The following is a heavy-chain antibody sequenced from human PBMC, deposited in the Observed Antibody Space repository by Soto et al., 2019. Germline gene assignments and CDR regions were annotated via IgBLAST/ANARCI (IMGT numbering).Heavy chain of an antibody. V-gene: IGHV3-33*01. CDR2: IWYDGSNK. CDR3: AREVVSGYSYGQSYWYFDL. Sequence: QVQLVESGGGVVQPGRSLRLSCAASGFTFSSYGMHWVRQAPGKGLEWVAVIWYDGSNKYYADSVKGRFTISRDNSKNTLYLQMNSLRAEDTAVYYCAREVVSGYSYGQSYWYFDLWGRGTLVTVSS. D-gene: IGHD5-18*01. J-gene: IGHJ2*01. CDR1: GFTFSSYG.